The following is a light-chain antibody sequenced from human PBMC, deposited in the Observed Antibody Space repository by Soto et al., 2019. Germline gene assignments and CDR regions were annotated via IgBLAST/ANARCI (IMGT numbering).Light chain of an antibody. V-gene: IGLV2-14*01. CDR3: SSYTRRSALVV. CDR2: EVT. J-gene: IGLJ3*02. Sequence: QSALTQPASVSGSPGQSITISCTGTSSDVGGYNYVSWYQQHPGKAPKLLIYEVTARPSGVSNRFSGSKSGNTASLTISGLQAEDEADYYCSSYTRRSALVVFGGGTKVTVL. CDR1: SSDVGGYNY.